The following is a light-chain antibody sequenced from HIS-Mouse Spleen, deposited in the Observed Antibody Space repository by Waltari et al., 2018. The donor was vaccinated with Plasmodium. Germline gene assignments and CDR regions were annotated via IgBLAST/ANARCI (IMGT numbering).Light chain of an antibody. Sequence: QPVLTQPPSSSASPGESARLTCTLPIDIHVGSYNITWYQQNPGSPPRYLLYYYSDSDKGQGSGVPSRFSGSKDASANTGILLISGLQSEDEADYYCMIWPSNASGVFGGGTKLTVL. CDR3: MIWPSNASGV. CDR2: YYSDSDK. CDR1: IDIHVGSYN. V-gene: IGLV5-37*01. J-gene: IGLJ3*02.